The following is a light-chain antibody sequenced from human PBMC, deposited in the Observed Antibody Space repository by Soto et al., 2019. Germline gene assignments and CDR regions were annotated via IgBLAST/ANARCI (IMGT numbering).Light chain of an antibody. CDR2: DAS. V-gene: IGKV1-5*01. Sequence: DIQMTQSPYTLSASVGDRVTITCRASQSISRWLAWYQQKPGKAPKFLIYDASTLQNGVPSRFSGSGSGTEFTLTISGLQADDFATYYCQQYHRDSTCGQGTKLDIK. J-gene: IGKJ2*01. CDR1: QSISRW. CDR3: QQYHRDST.